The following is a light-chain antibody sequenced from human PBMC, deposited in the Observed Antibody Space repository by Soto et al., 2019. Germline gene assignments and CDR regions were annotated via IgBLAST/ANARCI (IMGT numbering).Light chain of an antibody. J-gene: IGKJ1*01. CDR3: QQYHTYSGT. V-gene: IGKV1-5*03. Sequence: DIQMTQSPSTLSASVGDSVTITCRASQSISSWLAWYQQKPGKAPNLLICKASTLESGVPSRFSGSGSGTEFTLTISSLQPDDFATYYCQQYHTYSGTFGQGTKVEIK. CDR2: KAS. CDR1: QSISSW.